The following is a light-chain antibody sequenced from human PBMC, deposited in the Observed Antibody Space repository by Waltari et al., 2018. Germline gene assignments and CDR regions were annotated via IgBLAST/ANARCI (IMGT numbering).Light chain of an antibody. CDR3: QQYYNTPLT. CDR2: WAS. CDR1: ESVLYSSNNKNH. V-gene: IGKV4-1*01. J-gene: IGKJ4*01. Sequence: DIVMTQSPESLAVSLGERATISCKTSESVLYSSNNKNHLAWYQQKPGQPPRLLLYWASTRKSGVPDRFIGSGSETDFTLTVTSLQAEDVAVYYCQQYYNTPLTFGGGTKVGVK.